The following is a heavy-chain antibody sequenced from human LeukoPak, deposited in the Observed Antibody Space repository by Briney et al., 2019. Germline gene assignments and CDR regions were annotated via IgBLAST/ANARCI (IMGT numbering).Heavy chain of an antibody. CDR3: ARDLRYYYGSGPYYYGMDV. Sequence: PGGSLRLSCAASGFTFSDYYMTWIRQVPGKGLEWVSYISKSSDHTNYADSVKGRFTISRDNAKNSLYLQMNSLRAEDTAVYYCARDLRYYYGSGPYYYGMDVWGQGTTVTVSS. J-gene: IGHJ6*02. D-gene: IGHD3-10*01. CDR2: ISKSSDHT. V-gene: IGHV3-11*06. CDR1: GFTFSDYY.